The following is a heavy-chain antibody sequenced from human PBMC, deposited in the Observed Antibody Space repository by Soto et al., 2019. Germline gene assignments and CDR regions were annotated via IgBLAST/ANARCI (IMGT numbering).Heavy chain of an antibody. CDR1: EFTFSSYA. CDR3: ARVKTDYSNPRGPFFFYGMDV. Sequence: QVQLVESGGGVVHPERSLRLSCSAPEFTFSSYAMHWVRQAPGKGLEWVAGISYDRGHKFYGDSVRGRFTISRDSSKTTVFLQMNSLRPEDTAAYYCARVKTDYSNPRGPFFFYGMDVWGQGTTVTVSS. V-gene: IGHV3-30-3*01. D-gene: IGHD4-4*01. J-gene: IGHJ6*02. CDR2: ISYDRGHK.